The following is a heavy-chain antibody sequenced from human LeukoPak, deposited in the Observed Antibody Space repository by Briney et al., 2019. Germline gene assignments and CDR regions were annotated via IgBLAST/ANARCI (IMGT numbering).Heavy chain of an antibody. CDR3: AKDRHSSSWYVGYFDY. J-gene: IGHJ4*02. Sequence: PGGSLRLSCAASGFTFSSYSMNWVRQAPGKGLEWVSYISGSSSTIYYADSVKGRFTISRDSAKNSLYLQMNSLRAEDTAVYYCAKDRHSSSWYVGYFDYWGQGTLVTVSS. CDR1: GFTFSSYS. CDR2: ISGSSSTI. D-gene: IGHD6-13*01. V-gene: IGHV3-48*01.